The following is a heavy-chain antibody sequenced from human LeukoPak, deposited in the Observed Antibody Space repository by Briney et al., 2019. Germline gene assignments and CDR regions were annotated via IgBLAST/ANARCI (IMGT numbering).Heavy chain of an antibody. CDR2: ISGSGNTT. J-gene: IGHJ4*02. Sequence: GGSLRLSCAASQFTFSNYAMSWVRQAPGKGLEWVSAISGSGNTTYFGDSVTGRFTISRDNPKNTVYLQMNSLSAEDTAVYYCASANDYGDYALPGDYWGQGTLVTVSS. CDR3: ASANDYGDYALPGDY. V-gene: IGHV3-23*01. CDR1: QFTFSNYA. D-gene: IGHD4-17*01.